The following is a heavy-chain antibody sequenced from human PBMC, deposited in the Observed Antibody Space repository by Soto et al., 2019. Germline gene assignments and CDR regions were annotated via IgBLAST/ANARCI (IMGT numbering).Heavy chain of an antibody. V-gene: IGHV1-69*06. CDR3: ARGVYGSGNYYTGPSAFDI. CDR2: TIPVFNRA. D-gene: IGHD3-10*01. J-gene: IGHJ3*02. Sequence: QVQLEQSGAEVKKPGSSVKVSCKASGGTLSDHGVAWLRQAPGQGLEWMGGTIPVFNRAKYAQKFQCRVTVTADKFTNIAYMELSSLRSEDTAFYFCARGVYGSGNYYTGPSAFDIWGQGTVVIVSS. CDR1: GGTLSDHG.